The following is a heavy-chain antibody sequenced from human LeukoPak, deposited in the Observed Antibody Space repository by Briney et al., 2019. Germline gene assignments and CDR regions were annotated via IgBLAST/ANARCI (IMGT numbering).Heavy chain of an antibody. CDR3: ARDTSVLGGLHYDSSGYRSGGDY. J-gene: IGHJ4*02. D-gene: IGHD3-22*01. Sequence: GGSLRLSCAASGFTFSSYGMHWVRQAAGKGLEWVAFTRYDGSNKYYADSVKGRFTISRDNSKNSLYLQMNSLRAEDTAVYYCARDTSVLGGLHYDSSGYRSGGDYWGQGTLVTVSS. CDR1: GFTFSSYG. CDR2: TRYDGSNK. V-gene: IGHV3-30*02.